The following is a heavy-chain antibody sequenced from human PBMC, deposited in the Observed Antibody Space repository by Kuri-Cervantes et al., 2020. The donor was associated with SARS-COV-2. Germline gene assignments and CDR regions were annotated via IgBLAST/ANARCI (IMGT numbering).Heavy chain of an antibody. CDR1: GGTISSSSYY. D-gene: IGHD6-19*01. Sequence: SETLSLTCTVSGGTISSSSYYWGWIRQPPGKGLEWTGSIYHSGSTYYNPSLKSRVTISVDTSKNQFSLELSSVTAADTAVYYCARRGEYSSGSFDYWGQGTLVTVSS. J-gene: IGHJ4*02. CDR2: IYHSGST. V-gene: IGHV4-39*01. CDR3: ARRGEYSSGSFDY.